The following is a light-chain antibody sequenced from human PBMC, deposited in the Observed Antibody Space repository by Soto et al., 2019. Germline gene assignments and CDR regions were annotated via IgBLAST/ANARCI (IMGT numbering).Light chain of an antibody. CDR2: AAS. Sequence: DIQMTQSPSSLSASVGDRVTITCRASQGISNYLAWYQQKPGKVPKLLIYAASTLQSGVPSRFSGSGSGTDFTLTISSLQPDDVAAYYCQKYNSAPRTFGRRTKVEIK. CDR3: QKYNSAPRT. V-gene: IGKV1-27*01. J-gene: IGKJ1*01. CDR1: QGISNY.